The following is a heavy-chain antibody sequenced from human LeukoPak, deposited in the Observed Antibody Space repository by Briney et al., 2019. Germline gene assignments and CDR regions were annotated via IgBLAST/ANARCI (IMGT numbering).Heavy chain of an antibody. CDR2: ISSRSSYI. CDR3: AKDLGVLYYDSSGYFDY. V-gene: IGHV3-21*01. J-gene: IGHJ4*02. CDR1: GFTFSSYS. D-gene: IGHD3-22*01. Sequence: PGGSLRLSCAASGFTFSSYSMNWLRQAPGKGLEWVSSISSRSSYIYYADSVKGRFTISRDNAKNSLYLEMNSLRAEDTAVYYCAKDLGVLYYDSSGYFDYWGQGTLVTVSS.